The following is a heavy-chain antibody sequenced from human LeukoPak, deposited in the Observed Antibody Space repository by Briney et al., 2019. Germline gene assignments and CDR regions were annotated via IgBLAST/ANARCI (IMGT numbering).Heavy chain of an antibody. D-gene: IGHD4-17*01. Sequence: GGSLRLSCVASGFSFSSCWMTWLRQAPRRGLEWVANIKRDGSETDYVDSVKGRFTISRDNTRNSLYLQMNSLRAEDTAVYYCARIGRDYGDYFDYWGQGTLVTVSS. J-gene: IGHJ4*02. CDR1: GFSFSSCW. V-gene: IGHV3-7*05. CDR3: ARIGRDYGDYFDY. CDR2: IKRDGSET.